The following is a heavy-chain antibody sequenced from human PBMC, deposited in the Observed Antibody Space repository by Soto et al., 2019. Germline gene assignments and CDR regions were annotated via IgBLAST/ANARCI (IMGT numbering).Heavy chain of an antibody. CDR3: ARVTPGHNLYYFSGLDV. CDR1: GFSFDTYA. V-gene: IGHV3-30*15. D-gene: IGHD1-1*01. J-gene: IGHJ6*02. Sequence: QVHLLESGGGVVQPGKSLRLSCVASGFSFDTYAIHWVRQAPGKGLQWVALISYEGSNTYYADSVRGRFTISRDNSKNTLYLQMSTLRPEDSGVYYCARVTPGHNLYYFSGLDVWGQGTSVTVSS. CDR2: ISYEGSNT.